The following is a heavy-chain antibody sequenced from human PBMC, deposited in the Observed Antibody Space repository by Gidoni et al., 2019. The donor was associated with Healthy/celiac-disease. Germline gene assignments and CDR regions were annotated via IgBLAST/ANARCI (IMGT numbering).Heavy chain of an antibody. CDR3: ARASRGDIVVVVAAYAFDI. J-gene: IGHJ3*02. V-gene: IGHV4-31*03. D-gene: IGHD2-15*01. CDR1: GGYISSVGYY. CDR2: IAYSGST. Sequence: QVQLHESGPGLVKPSQPLSLTCTVPGGYISSVGYYWGWVRQHPGKGLEWIGYIAYSGSTYYNPSLKSRVTISVATSKNQFFLKLSSVTAADTAVYYCARASRGDIVVVVAAYAFDIWGQGTMVTVSS.